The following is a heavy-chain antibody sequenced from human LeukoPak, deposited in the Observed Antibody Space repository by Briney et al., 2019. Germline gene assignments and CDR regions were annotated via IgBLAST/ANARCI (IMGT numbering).Heavy chain of an antibody. V-gene: IGHV1-2*02. CDR2: INPNRGGT. J-gene: IGHJ5*02. Sequence: ASVKVSCMASRYTFTGYYLHWGRQAPGQGLEWKGWINPNRGGTNDAQQLQGRVNMTRDTSTSTAYMELSRLRSNDTAVYYRARALPGYCSGGSCYSNWFDPWGQGTLVTVSS. CDR1: RYTFTGYY. D-gene: IGHD2-15*01. CDR3: ARALPGYCSGGSCYSNWFDP.